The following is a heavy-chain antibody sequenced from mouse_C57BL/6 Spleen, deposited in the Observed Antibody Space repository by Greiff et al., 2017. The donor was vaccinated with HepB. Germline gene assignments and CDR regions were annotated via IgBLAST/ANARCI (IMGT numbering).Heavy chain of an antibody. CDR3: ARDGNYGGWYFDV. J-gene: IGHJ1*03. Sequence: DVKLQESGPGMVKPSQSLSLTCTVTGYSITSGYDWHWIRHFPGNKLEWMGYISYSGSTNYNPSLKSRISITHDTSKNHFFLKLNSVTTEDTATYYCARDGNYGGWYFDVWGTGTTVTVSS. D-gene: IGHD2-1*01. V-gene: IGHV3-1*01. CDR1: GYSITSGYD. CDR2: ISYSGST.